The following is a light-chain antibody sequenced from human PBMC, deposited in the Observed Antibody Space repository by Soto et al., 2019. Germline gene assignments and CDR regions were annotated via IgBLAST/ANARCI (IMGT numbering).Light chain of an antibody. CDR2: DAS. J-gene: IGKJ3*01. V-gene: IGKV1-5*01. CDR1: QSIGSW. CDR3: QDYNSWT. Sequence: DSQMTQSPSTLSASVGDRVTITCRASQSIGSWLAWYQQTPGKAPKLLIYDASSLESRVPSRFSGSGSGTEFTLNISSLQPDDFAPYYCQDYNSWTFVPGTKVDIK.